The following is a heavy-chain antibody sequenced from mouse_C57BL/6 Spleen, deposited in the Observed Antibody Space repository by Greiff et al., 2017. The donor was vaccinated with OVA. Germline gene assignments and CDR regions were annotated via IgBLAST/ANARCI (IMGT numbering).Heavy chain of an antibody. V-gene: IGHV1-9*01. CDR3: ARSYYGKGPLAY. D-gene: IGHD1-1*01. J-gene: IGHJ2*01. CDR2: ILPGSGST. CDR1: GYTFTGYC. Sequence: VQLVESGAELMKPGASVKLSCKASGYTFTGYCIVWVKQRPGHGLEWIGEILPGSGSTNYNKKFKGKATFTADTTSNTAYMQLRSRTTEDSAISYCARSYYGKGPLAYWGQGTTLTVSS.